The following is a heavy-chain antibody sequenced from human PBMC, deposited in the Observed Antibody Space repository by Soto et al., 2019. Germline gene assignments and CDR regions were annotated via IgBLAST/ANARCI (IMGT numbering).Heavy chain of an antibody. V-gene: IGHV3-13*01. CDR3: ARAATTGMGDYYYYMDV. CDR2: IGTAGDT. D-gene: IGHD1-1*01. CDR1: GFTFSSYD. J-gene: IGHJ6*03. Sequence: GGSLRLSCAASGFTFSSYDMHWVRQATGKGLEWVSAIGTAGDTYYPGSVKGRFTISRENAKNSLYLQMNSLRAGDTAVYYCARAATTGMGDYYYYMDVWGKGTTVTVSS.